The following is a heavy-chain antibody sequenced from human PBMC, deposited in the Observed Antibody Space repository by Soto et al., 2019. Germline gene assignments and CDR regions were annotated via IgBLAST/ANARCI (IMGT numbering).Heavy chain of an antibody. Sequence: EVQLVESGGGLVKPGGSLRLSCAASGFTFSSYSMNWVRQAPGKGLEWVSSISSSSSYIYYADSVKGRFTISRDNAKNSLYLQMNSLRAEDTAVYYCARDLEYSSSSLDYWGQGTLVTVSS. CDR3: ARDLEYSSSSLDY. D-gene: IGHD6-6*01. CDR1: GFTFSSYS. CDR2: ISSSSSYI. V-gene: IGHV3-21*01. J-gene: IGHJ4*02.